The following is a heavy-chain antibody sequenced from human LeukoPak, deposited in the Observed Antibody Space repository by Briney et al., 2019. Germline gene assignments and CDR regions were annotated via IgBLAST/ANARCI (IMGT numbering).Heavy chain of an antibody. J-gene: IGHJ3*02. D-gene: IGHD5-24*01. CDR3: ARSRRDGYKGAFDI. CDR1: GFTFSSYG. V-gene: IGHV3-30*03. Sequence: GGSLRLSCAASGFTFSSYGMHWVRQAPGKGLEWVAVISYDGSNKYYADSVKGRFTISRDNSKNTLYLQMNSLRAEDTAVYYCARSRRDGYKGAFDIWGQGTMVTVSS. CDR2: ISYDGSNK.